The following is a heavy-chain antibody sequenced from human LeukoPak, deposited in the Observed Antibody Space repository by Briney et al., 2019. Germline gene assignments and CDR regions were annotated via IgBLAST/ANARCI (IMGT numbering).Heavy chain of an antibody. CDR3: ARKSGIAVAYNHLFFDS. CDR1: GFTVSSNY. CDR2: IYSGGST. J-gene: IGHJ4*02. D-gene: IGHD6-13*01. Sequence: PGGSLRLSCAASGFTVSSNYMSWVRQAPGKGLEWVSVIYSGGSTYYADSVKGRFTISRDNSKNTLYLQMNSLRAEDTAVYYCARKSGIAVAYNHLFFDSWGRGTLVTVSS. V-gene: IGHV3-53*01.